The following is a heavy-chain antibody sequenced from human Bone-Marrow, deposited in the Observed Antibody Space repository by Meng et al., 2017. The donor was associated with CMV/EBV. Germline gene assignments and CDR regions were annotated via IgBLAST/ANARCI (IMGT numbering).Heavy chain of an antibody. CDR1: GFTFSSYW. CDR3: ARGFGVVTSGNY. CDR2: IRSDGSST. J-gene: IGHJ4*02. V-gene: IGHV3-74*01. D-gene: IGHD3-3*01. Sequence: GESLKIYCAASGFTFSSYWMHWVRQAPGQGLVWVSRIRSDGSSTSHVDSWKARFTISRDNATNTLYLQMNSLRAEDTAVYYCARGFGVVTSGNYWGQGTVLTVSS.